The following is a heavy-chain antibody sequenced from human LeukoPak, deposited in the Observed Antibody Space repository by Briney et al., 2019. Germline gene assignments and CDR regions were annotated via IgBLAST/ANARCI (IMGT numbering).Heavy chain of an antibody. CDR2: IYYSGST. D-gene: IGHD6-6*01. Sequence: GSLRLSCAASGFTFSSYAMSWVRQAPGKGLEWIGYIYYSGSTNYNPSLKSRVTISVDTSENQFSLKLSSVTAADTAVYYCARAPAIAARPFDYWGQGTLVTVSS. J-gene: IGHJ4*02. CDR3: ARAPAIAARPFDY. V-gene: IGHV4-59*01. CDR1: GFTFSSYA.